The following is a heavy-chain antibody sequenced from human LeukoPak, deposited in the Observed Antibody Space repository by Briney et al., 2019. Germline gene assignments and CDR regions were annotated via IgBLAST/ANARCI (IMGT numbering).Heavy chain of an antibody. V-gene: IGHV1-18*01. Sequence: ASVKVSCKASGYTFTSYGISWVRQPPGQGLEWVGWISAYNGNTNYAQKLQGRITMTTDTSTSTAYMELRSLRSDDTAVYYCATQLQLSQYGMDVWGQGTTVTVSS. CDR1: GYTFTSYG. J-gene: IGHJ6*02. CDR3: ATQLQLSQYGMDV. CDR2: ISAYNGNT. D-gene: IGHD6-13*01.